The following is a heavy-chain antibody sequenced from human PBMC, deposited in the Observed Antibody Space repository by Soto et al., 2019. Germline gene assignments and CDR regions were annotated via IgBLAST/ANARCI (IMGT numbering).Heavy chain of an antibody. Sequence: PGGSLRLSCAASGFTFSSYAMSWVRQAPGKGLEWVSAISGSGGSTYYADSVKGRFTISRDNSKNTLYLQMNSLRAEDTAVYYWAKDRWAAVAGTFDYWGQGTLVTVSS. CDR1: GFTFSSYA. CDR2: ISGSGGST. D-gene: IGHD6-19*01. J-gene: IGHJ4*02. CDR3: AKDRWAAVAGTFDY. V-gene: IGHV3-23*01.